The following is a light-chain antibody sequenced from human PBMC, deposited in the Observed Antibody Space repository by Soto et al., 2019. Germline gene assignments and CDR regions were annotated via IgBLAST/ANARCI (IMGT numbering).Light chain of an antibody. V-gene: IGLV4-69*01. CDR1: SGHSNYA. J-gene: IGLJ2*01. CDR2: LNRDGSH. CDR3: QTWGTGIVI. Sequence: QLVLTQSPSASASLGASVKLTCTLSSGHSNYAIAWHQQQPEKGPRYLMKLNRDGSHSKGDGIPNRFSGYSSGAERYLTISSLKSEDEADYYCQTWGTGIVIFGGGTKLTVL.